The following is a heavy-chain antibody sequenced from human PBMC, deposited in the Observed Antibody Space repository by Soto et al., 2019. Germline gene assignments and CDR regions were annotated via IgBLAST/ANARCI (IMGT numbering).Heavy chain of an antibody. CDR2: IFVGGGNT. V-gene: IGHV1-58*01. D-gene: IGHD3-16*02. J-gene: IGHJ3*02. Sequence: SVKVSCKASGFTFTSSAVQWVRQARGQRLVWVGCIFVGGGNTNYAQKFQERVTVTREMCTSTAYMELSSLRSEDTAVYYCAAKRRVTFGGVIAPLDAVDIWGQGTMVTVS. CDR1: GFTFTSSA. CDR3: AAKRRVTFGGVIAPLDAVDI.